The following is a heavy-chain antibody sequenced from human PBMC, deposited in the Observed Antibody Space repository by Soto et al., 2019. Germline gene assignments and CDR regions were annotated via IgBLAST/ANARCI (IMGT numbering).Heavy chain of an antibody. CDR1: GGAFSSYA. J-gene: IGHJ4*02. D-gene: IGHD3-22*01. CDR3: ARAKEAMIVVVNSHEFEY. V-gene: IGHV1-69*13. CDR2: IIPIFGTA. Sequence: SGKVSCKASGGAFSSYAISWVRQAPGQRLEWMAVIIPIFGTANYGQKFQGRVTITAYESTSTAYMELSSLSSAEAAVYYCARAKEAMIVVVNSHEFEYWVQGTLVTVSS.